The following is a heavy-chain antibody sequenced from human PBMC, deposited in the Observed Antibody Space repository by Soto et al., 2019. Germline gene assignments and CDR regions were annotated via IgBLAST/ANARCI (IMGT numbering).Heavy chain of an antibody. V-gene: IGHV4-30-4*01. J-gene: IGHJ3*02. Sequence: PSETLSLTCTVSGGSISSGDYYWSWIRQPPGKGLEWIGYIYYSGSTYYNPSLKSRVTISVDTSKNQFSLKLSSVTAADTAVYYCARDLMWLLPRGDAFDIWGQGTMVTVSS. CDR1: GGSISSGDYY. CDR3: ARDLMWLLPRGDAFDI. CDR2: IYYSGST. D-gene: IGHD3-22*01.